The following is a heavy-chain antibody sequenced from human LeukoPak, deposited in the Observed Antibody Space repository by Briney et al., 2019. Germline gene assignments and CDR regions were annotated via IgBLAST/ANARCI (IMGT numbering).Heavy chain of an antibody. V-gene: IGHV3-30*03. Sequence: GGSLRLSCAASGFTFSSYSMNWVRQAPGKGLEWVAVISYDGSNKCYADSVKGRFTISRDNSKNTLYLQMNSLRAEDTAVYYCASKYSYGYDYYFDYWGQGTLVTVSS. CDR3: ASKYSYGYDYYFDY. CDR2: ISYDGSNK. CDR1: GFTFSSYS. J-gene: IGHJ4*02. D-gene: IGHD5-18*01.